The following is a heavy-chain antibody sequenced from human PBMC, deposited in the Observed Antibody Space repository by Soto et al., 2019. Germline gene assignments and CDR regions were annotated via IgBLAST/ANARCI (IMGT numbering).Heavy chain of an antibody. CDR3: ARDSRYYDFRSGYYWFHP. CDR2: ISYAGSNK. D-gene: IGHD3-3*01. Sequence: GGSLRLSCAASGFSFSSYAMHWVRQAPGKGLEWVAVISYAGSNKYYADSVKGRFTISRDNSKNTLYLQMNSLRAEDTAVYYCARDSRYYDFRSGYYWFHPGRQGTLDTVSS. J-gene: IGHJ5*02. CDR1: GFSFSSYA. V-gene: IGHV3-30-3*01.